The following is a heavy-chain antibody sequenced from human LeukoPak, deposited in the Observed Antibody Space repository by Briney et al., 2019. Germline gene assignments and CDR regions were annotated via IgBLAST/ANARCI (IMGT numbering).Heavy chain of an antibody. J-gene: IGHJ4*02. CDR2: IYYSGST. CDR1: GGSISSSSYY. V-gene: IGHV4-39*01. CDR3: ASQLGRDIVATMDEAFDY. D-gene: IGHD5-12*01. Sequence: PSETLSLTCTVSGGSISSSSYYWGWIRQPPGKGLEWIGSIYYSGSTYYNPSLKSRVTISVDTSKNQFSLKLSSVTAADTAVYYYASQLGRDIVATMDEAFDYWGQGTLVTVSS.